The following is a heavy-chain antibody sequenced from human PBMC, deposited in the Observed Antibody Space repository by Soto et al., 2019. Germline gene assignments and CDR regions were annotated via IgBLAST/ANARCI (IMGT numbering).Heavy chain of an antibody. CDR2: IGFSGSKK. Sequence: QVQLVESGGGVVQPGGSLRLSCAASGFSFSDYGIHWVRQAPGKGLEWVAVIGFSGSKKYYTDSVEGRFTISRDNSKNTGYLQMNNLRAEDTAVYYCARENTVTQGYYFYGLDVWGQGTAVTVSS. J-gene: IGHJ6*02. CDR1: GFSFSDYG. D-gene: IGHD4-17*01. CDR3: ARENTVTQGYYFYGLDV. V-gene: IGHV3-33*01.